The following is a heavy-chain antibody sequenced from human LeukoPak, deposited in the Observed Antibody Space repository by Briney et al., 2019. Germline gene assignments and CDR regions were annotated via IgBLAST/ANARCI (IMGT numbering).Heavy chain of an antibody. J-gene: IGHJ6*02. CDR2: IYYSGST. CDR1: GGSISSYY. CDR3: VRDSVEYRLPSYYYYYGMDV. V-gene: IGHV4-59*01. D-gene: IGHD2-2*01. Sequence: KASETLSLTCTVSGGSISSYYWSWIRQPPGKGLEWIGYIYYSGSTNYNPSLKSRVTISVDTSKNQFSLKLSSVTAADTAVYYCVRDSVEYRLPSYYYYYGMDVWGQGTTVTVSS.